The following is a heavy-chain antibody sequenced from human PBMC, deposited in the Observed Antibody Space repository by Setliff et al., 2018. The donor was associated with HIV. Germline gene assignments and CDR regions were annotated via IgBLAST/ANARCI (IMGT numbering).Heavy chain of an antibody. CDR2: ISSTATII. J-gene: IGHJ4*02. V-gene: IGHV3-11*04. CDR3: ARASAQGYSDYESPFDY. D-gene: IGHD5-12*01. CDR1: GGSFSDYY. Sequence: LSLTCAVYGGSFSDYYMSWIRQAPGKGLEWVSYISSTATIIYYADSVKGRFTISRDNAKNSLYLQMNSLRAEDTAVYYCARASAQGYSDYESPFDYWGQGTLVTVSS.